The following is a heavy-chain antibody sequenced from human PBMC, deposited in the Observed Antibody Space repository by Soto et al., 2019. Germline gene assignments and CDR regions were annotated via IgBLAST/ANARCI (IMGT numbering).Heavy chain of an antibody. D-gene: IGHD6-25*01. V-gene: IGHV1-2*04. Sequence: ASVKVSCKASGYTFTVYYMHCVRQAPGQGREWMGWINPNSGGTNYAQKFQGWVTMTRDTSISTAYMELSRLRSDDTAVYYFSKGVCSYKGGLQYYYTDGWGKGNRVTV. CDR2: INPNSGGT. CDR1: GYTFTVYY. J-gene: IGHJ6*03. CDR3: SKGVCSYKGGLQYYYTDG.